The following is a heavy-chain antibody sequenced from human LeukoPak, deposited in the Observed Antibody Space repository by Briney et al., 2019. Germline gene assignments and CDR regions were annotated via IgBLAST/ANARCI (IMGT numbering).Heavy chain of an antibody. Sequence: PGGSMRLSCAASGLTFRTYGMHWVRQAPGKGLEWVAFIWYDGSNQYYADSVKGRFTISRDNSKNTLYLQMNSPRAEDTAVYYCATPYNYSFDNWGQGTLVTVSS. CDR1: GLTFRTYG. CDR2: IWYDGSNQ. D-gene: IGHD3-22*01. V-gene: IGHV3-30*02. J-gene: IGHJ4*02. CDR3: ATPYNYSFDN.